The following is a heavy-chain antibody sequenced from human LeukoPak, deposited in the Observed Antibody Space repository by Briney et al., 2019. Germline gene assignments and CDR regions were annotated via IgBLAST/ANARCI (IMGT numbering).Heavy chain of an antibody. Sequence: SQTLSLTCTVSGGSISSGGYYWSWIRQHPGKGLEWIGYIYYSGSTNYNPSLKSRVTISVDTSKNQFSLKLSSVTAADTAVYYCARRQTTPWGGYYGMDVWGQGTTVTVSS. CDR2: IYYSGST. J-gene: IGHJ6*02. V-gene: IGHV4-31*03. CDR3: ARRQTTPWGGYYGMDV. CDR1: GGSISSGGYY. D-gene: IGHD4-11*01.